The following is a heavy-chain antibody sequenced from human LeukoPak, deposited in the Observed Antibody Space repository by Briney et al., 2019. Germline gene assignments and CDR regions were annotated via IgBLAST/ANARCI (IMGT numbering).Heavy chain of an antibody. CDR1: GGSISSYY. CDR2: IYHSVSS. V-gene: IGHV4-59*01. J-gene: IGHJ3*02. Sequence: SETLSLTCTVSGGSISSYYWSWIRQPPGKGLEWIGYIYHSVSSNYNPSLKSRVTISVDTSKNQFSMKLTSVTAADTAVYYCARAVADTGWAFDIWGQGTMVTVSS. D-gene: IGHD6-19*01. CDR3: ARAVADTGWAFDI.